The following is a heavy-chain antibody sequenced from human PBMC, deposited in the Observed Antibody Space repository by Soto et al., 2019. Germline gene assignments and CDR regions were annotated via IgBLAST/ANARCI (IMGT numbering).Heavy chain of an antibody. CDR2: IWYDGSNK. J-gene: IGHJ4*02. CDR3: ARCPHIVVVTAIAGFEY. D-gene: IGHD2-21*02. Sequence: GGSLRLSCAASGFTFSSYGMHWVRQAPGKGLEWVAVIWYDGSNKYYADSVKGRFTISRDNSKNTLYLRMNSLSAEDTAVYYCARCPHIVVVTAIAGFEYWGQGTLVTVSS. V-gene: IGHV3-33*01. CDR1: GFTFSSYG.